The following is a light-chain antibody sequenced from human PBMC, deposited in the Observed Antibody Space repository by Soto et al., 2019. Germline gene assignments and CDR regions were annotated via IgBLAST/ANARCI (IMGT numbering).Light chain of an antibody. V-gene: IGKV3-20*01. CDR1: QSVSSSY. J-gene: IGKJ5*01. Sequence: EIVLTQSPGTLSLSPGASATLSCRSSQSVSSSYLAWYQQKPGQAPRLLIYGASSRATGIPDRFSGSGSETDFTLTISRLEPGDFAVYFCQQYGNSPPFTFGQGTRLEIK. CDR2: GAS. CDR3: QQYGNSPPFT.